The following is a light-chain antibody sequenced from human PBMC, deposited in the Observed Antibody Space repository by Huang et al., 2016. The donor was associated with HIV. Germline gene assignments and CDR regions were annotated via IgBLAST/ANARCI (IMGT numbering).Light chain of an antibody. CDR1: QSVSSN. CDR2: GAS. Sequence: EIVMTQSPATLSVSPGERATLSCRASQSVSSNLAWYQQKPGQAPRLLIYGASPRATGIPGRFSGSGSGTEFTLTISSLQSEDFAVYYCQQFNNWPRTFGQGTKVEIK. V-gene: IGKV3-15*01. J-gene: IGKJ1*01. CDR3: QQFNNWPRT.